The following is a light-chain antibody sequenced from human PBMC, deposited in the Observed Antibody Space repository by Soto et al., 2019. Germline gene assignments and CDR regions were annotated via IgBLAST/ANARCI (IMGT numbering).Light chain of an antibody. CDR3: SSYTSSSTLLYV. CDR1: SSDVGGYHY. V-gene: IGLV2-14*01. CDR2: DVS. Sequence: QSALTQPASVSGSPGQSITISCTGTSSDVGGYHYVSWYQQHPGQAPKIMIYDVSNRPSGVSNRFSGSKSGNTASLTVSGLQAEDEADYYCSSYTSSSTLLYVFGTGTKLTVL. J-gene: IGLJ1*01.